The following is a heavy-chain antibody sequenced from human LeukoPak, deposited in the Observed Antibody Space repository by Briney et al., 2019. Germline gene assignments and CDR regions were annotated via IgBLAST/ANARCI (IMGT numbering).Heavy chain of an antibody. CDR2: IHHSGRA. D-gene: IGHD2/OR15-2a*01. V-gene: IGHV4-31*03. CDR1: GGSIISDNHF. CDR3: AREVNSPTDADAFDI. J-gene: IGHJ3*02. Sequence: PSETLSLTCTVSGGSIISDNHFWSWIRQHPGKDLEWLGYIHHSGRAFYSPSLESRLTISLDTSKSQFSLKLNSVIGADTAVYYCAREVNSPTDADAFDIWGQGTMVSVSS.